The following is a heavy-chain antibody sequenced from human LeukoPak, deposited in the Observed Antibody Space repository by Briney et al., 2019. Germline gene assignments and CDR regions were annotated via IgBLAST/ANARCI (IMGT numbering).Heavy chain of an antibody. V-gene: IGHV1-69*13. D-gene: IGHD6-19*01. J-gene: IGHJ6*02. Sequence: SVKVSCKASGGTFSSYAISWVRQAPGQGLEWMGGIIPIFGTANYAQKFQGRVTITADESTSIAYMELSSLRSEDTAVYYCARGGPDSSGWYQSGMDVWGQGTTVTVSS. CDR2: IIPIFGTA. CDR1: GGTFSSYA. CDR3: ARGGPDSSGWYQSGMDV.